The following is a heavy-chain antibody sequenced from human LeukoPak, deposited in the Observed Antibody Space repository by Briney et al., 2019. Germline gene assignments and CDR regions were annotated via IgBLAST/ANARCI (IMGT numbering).Heavy chain of an antibody. V-gene: IGHV1-18*01. CDR2: ISAYNGNT. CDR1: GYTFTSYG. CDR3: ARGYYYGSGSYLRWFDP. Sequence: APVKVSCKASGYTFTSYGISWVRQAPGQGLEWMGWISAYNGNTNYAQKLQGRVTMTTDTSTSTAYMELRSLRSDDTAVYYCARGYYYGSGSYLRWFDPWGQGTLVTVSS. J-gene: IGHJ5*02. D-gene: IGHD3-10*01.